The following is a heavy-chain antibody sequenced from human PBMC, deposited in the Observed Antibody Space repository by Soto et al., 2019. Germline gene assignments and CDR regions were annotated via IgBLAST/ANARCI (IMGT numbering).Heavy chain of an antibody. CDR2: INWNSGGI. CDR1: GFTFDDYA. CDR3: VKDESINWYSGHFRH. D-gene: IGHD6-13*01. Sequence: GGSLRLSCAASGFTFDDYAMHWVRQVPGKGLEWVSGINWNSGGIGYADSVKGRFAISRDNAKNSLHLQMNSLRAEDTAFYYCVKDESINWYSGHFRHWGQGTLVTV. V-gene: IGHV3-9*01. J-gene: IGHJ1*01.